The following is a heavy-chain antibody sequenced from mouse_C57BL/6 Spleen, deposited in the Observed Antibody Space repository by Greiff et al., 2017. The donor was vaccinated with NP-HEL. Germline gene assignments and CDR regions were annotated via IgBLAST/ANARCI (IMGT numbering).Heavy chain of an antibody. V-gene: IGHV1-55*01. J-gene: IGHJ3*01. CDR3: ATNYYGYDGGRFFAY. CDR2: IYPGSGST. Sequence: QVQLQQPGAELVKPGASVKMSCKASGYTFTSYWITWVKQRPGQGLEWIGDIYPGSGSTNYNEKFKSKATLTVDTSSSTAYMQLSSLTSEDSAVYYCATNYYGYDGGRFFAYWGQGTLVTVSA. CDR1: GYTFTSYW. D-gene: IGHD2-2*01.